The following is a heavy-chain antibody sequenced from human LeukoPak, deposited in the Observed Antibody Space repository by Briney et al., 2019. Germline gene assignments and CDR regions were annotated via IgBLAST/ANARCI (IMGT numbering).Heavy chain of an antibody. J-gene: IGHJ4*02. CDR2: ISAYNGNT. CDR3: ARDATWDYDFWSGYYNSRYFDY. V-gene: IGHV1-18*01. Sequence: ASVKVSCTASGYTFTSYAMHWVRQAPGQGLEWMGWISAYNGNTNYAQKLQGRVTMTTDTSTSTAYMELRSLRSDDTAVYYCARDATWDYDFWSGYYNSRYFDYWGRGTLVTVSS. CDR1: GYTFTSYA. D-gene: IGHD3-3*01.